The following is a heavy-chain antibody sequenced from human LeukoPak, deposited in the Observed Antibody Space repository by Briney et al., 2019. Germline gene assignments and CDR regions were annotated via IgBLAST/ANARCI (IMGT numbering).Heavy chain of an antibody. CDR1: GFTFSSYA. J-gene: IGHJ3*02. V-gene: IGHV3-30-3*01. CDR3: ARLAYCGGDCPRAFDI. D-gene: IGHD2-21*02. Sequence: GGSLRLSCAASGFTFSSYAMHWVRQAPGKGLEWVAVISYDGSNKYYADSVKGRFTISRDNAKNSLYLQMNSLRDEDTAVYYCARLAYCGGDCPRAFDIWGQGTMVTVSS. CDR2: ISYDGSNK.